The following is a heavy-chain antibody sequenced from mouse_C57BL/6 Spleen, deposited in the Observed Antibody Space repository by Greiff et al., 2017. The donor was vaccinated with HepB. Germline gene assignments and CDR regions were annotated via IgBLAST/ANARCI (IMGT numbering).Heavy chain of an antibody. Sequence: VKLQQPGAELVKPGASVKLSCKASGYTFTSYWMHWVKQRPGQGLEWIGMIHPNSGSTNYNEKFKSKATLTVDKSSSKAYMQLSSLTTEDSAVYYCARYSTTVVATDAMDYWGQGTSVTVSS. CDR1: GYTFTSYW. D-gene: IGHD1-1*01. V-gene: IGHV1-64*01. CDR2: IHPNSGST. J-gene: IGHJ4*01. CDR3: ARYSTTVVATDAMDY.